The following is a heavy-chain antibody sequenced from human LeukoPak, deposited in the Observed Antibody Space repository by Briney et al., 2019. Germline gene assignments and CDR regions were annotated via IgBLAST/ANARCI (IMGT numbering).Heavy chain of an antibody. V-gene: IGHV4-38-2*01. Sequence: SETLSLTCAVSGYSISSGYYWGWIRQPPGKGLEWIGSIYHSGSTYYNPSLKSRVTISVDTSENQFSLKLSSVTAADTAVYYCARQHYFWFDPWGQGTLVTVSS. CDR1: GYSISSGYY. CDR3: ARQHYFWFDP. J-gene: IGHJ5*02. D-gene: IGHD2-21*01. CDR2: IYHSGST.